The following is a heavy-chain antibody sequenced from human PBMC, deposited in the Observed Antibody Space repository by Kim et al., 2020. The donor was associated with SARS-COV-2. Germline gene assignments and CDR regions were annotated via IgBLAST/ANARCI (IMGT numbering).Heavy chain of an antibody. V-gene: IGHV3-21*01. CDR2: ISSSSSYI. CDR3: ASLLFRQRRMDV. CDR1: GFTFSSYS. Sequence: GGSLRLSCAASGFTFSSYSMNWVRQAPGKGLEWVSSISSSSSYIYYADSVKGRFTISRDNAKNSLYLQMNSLRAEDTAVYYCASLLFRQRRMDVWGQGTTVTVSS. D-gene: IGHD6-25*01. J-gene: IGHJ6*02.